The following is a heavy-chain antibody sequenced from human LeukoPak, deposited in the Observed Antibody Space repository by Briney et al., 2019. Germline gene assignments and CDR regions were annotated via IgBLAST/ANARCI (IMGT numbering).Heavy chain of an antibody. CDR1: GGSISSNNYY. CDR3: ARRPMTMVRGGPFNPNDS. CDR2: LYYSGSA. J-gene: IGHJ4*02. Sequence: PSETLSLTCTVSGGSISSNNYYWGWIRQPPGKGLEWIGSLYYSGSAYYNPSLKSRVTISVDASKNQFSLKLSSVTAADTAVYYCARRPMTMVRGGPFNPNDSWGQGTLVTVSS. D-gene: IGHD3-10*01. V-gene: IGHV4-39*01.